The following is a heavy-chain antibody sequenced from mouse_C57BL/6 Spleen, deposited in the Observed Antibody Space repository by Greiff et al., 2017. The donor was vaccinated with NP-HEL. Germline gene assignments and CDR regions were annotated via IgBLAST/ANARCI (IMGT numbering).Heavy chain of an antibody. CDR2: INPGSGGT. J-gene: IGHJ2*01. D-gene: IGHD3-3*01. CDR3: ARAGGRDFDY. Sequence: QVQLKQSGAELVRPGTSVKVSCKASGYSFTNYLIEWVKQRPGQGLEWIGVINPGSGGTNYNEKFKGKATLTADNSSSTAYMQLSSLISEDSAVYFCARAGGRDFDYWGQGTTLTVSS. V-gene: IGHV1-54*01. CDR1: GYSFTNYL.